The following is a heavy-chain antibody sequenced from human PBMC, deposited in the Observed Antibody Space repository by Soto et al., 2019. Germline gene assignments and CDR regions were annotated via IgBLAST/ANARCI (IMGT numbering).Heavy chain of an antibody. J-gene: IGHJ4*02. CDR1: GFTFSNYA. V-gene: IGHV3-23*01. Sequence: LRLSCAASGFTFSNYAMNWVRQAPGKGLEWVSAISNSFSDGNTHYADSVKGRFTISRDNDKNTVFLEMNSLRVEDTAVYYCAKVFSPEGGNYFDHWGQGTLVTVSS. CDR2: ISNSFSDGNT. CDR3: AKVFSPEGGNYFDH.